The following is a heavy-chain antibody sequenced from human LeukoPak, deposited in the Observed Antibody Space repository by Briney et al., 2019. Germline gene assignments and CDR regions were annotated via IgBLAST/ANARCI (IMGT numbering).Heavy chain of an antibody. D-gene: IGHD6-19*01. CDR1: GGSISSSSYY. CDR3: ARVHSSGNEAMDY. V-gene: IGHV4-39*01. Sequence: SETLSLTCTVSGGSISSSSYYWGWIRQPPGKGLEWIGSIYYSGSTYYNPSLKSRVTISVDTSKNQFSPKLSSVTAADTAVYYCARVHSSGNEAMDYWGQGTLVTVSS. J-gene: IGHJ4*02. CDR2: IYYSGST.